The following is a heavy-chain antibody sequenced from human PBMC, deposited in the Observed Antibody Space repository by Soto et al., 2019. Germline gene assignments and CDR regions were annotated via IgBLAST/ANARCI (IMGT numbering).Heavy chain of an antibody. V-gene: IGHV3-23*01. J-gene: IGHJ4*02. CDR1: GFTFGTYG. Sequence: VGSLRLSCAAPGFTFGTYGMGWVRQAPGKGLEWVSTITGGNSYYAASVKGRFTISRDNSKNTLYLQMSSLRAEDTALYYCAKDKERGGYDSDFDYWGQGTLVTVSS. CDR2: ITGGNS. D-gene: IGHD3-16*01. CDR3: AKDKERGGYDSDFDY.